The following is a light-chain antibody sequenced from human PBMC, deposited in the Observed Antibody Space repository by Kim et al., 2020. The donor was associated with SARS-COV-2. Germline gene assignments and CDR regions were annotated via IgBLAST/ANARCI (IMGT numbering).Light chain of an antibody. CDR1: QSLSSY. Sequence: EIVLTQSPVTLSLSPGERATLSCRASQSLSSYLAWYQQKPAQAPRLLIYGASSRATGIPDRFSGYGSGTDFTLTISRLEPEDFAVYYCQQYGSSPWTFGQGTKVDIK. V-gene: IGKV3-20*01. CDR2: GAS. J-gene: IGKJ1*01. CDR3: QQYGSSPWT.